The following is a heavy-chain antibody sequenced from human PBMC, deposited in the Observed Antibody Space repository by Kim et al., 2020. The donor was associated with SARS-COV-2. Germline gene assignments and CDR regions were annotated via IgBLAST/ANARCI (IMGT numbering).Heavy chain of an antibody. CDR2: INHSGST. D-gene: IGHD2-2*02. CDR1: GGSFSGYY. V-gene: IGHV4-34*01. CDR3: AVVVVPAGISYWDGGTEQGGYYGMDV. Sequence: SETLSLTCAVYGGSFSGYYWSWIRQPPGKGLEWIGEINHSGSTNYNPSLKSRVTISVDTSKNQFSLKLSSVTAADTAVYYCAVVVVPAGISYWDGGTEQGGYYGMDVWGQGTTVTVSS. J-gene: IGHJ6*02.